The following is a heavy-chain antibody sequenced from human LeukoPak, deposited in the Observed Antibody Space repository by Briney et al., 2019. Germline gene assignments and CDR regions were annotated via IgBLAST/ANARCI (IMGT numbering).Heavy chain of an antibody. CDR1: GYSFTSDA. Sequence: ASVNVSCKASGYSFTSDAMHWVRQAPGQRLEWMGWINAGNGNTKYSQKFQGRVTITRDTSASTAYMELSSLRSEDTAVYYCARDFVYSSGHDYWGQGTLVTVSS. CDR3: ARDFVYSSGHDY. V-gene: IGHV1-3*01. CDR2: INAGNGNT. J-gene: IGHJ4*02. D-gene: IGHD6-19*01.